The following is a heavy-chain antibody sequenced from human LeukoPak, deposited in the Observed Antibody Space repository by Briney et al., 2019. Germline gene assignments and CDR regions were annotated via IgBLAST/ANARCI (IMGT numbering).Heavy chain of an antibody. CDR1: GGSISSGGYY. CDR3: ARGSSGYYDILIAHPPLL. CDR2: IYYSGST. D-gene: IGHD3-9*01. Sequence: SQTLSLTCTVSGGSISSGGYYWSWIRQHPGKGLEWIGYIYYSGSTYYNPSLKSRVTISVDTSKNQFSLKLSSVTAADTAVYYCARGSSGYYDILIAHPPLLWGQGTLVTVSS. J-gene: IGHJ4*02. V-gene: IGHV4-31*03.